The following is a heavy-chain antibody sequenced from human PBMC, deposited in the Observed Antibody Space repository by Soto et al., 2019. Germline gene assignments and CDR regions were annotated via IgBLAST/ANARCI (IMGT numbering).Heavy chain of an antibody. Sequence: QVQLVQSGAEVKNSGASVKVSCKASGYTFTSYGFSWVRQAPGQGLEWMGWISASNGNTNYAQKLQGRVTMTTDTSTGTAYMELRSLISDDTAVYYCARFHMTTVTYDYYYGMDVWGQVTTVTVSS. D-gene: IGHD4-17*01. CDR3: ARFHMTTVTYDYYYGMDV. J-gene: IGHJ6*02. CDR2: ISASNGNT. V-gene: IGHV1-18*01. CDR1: GYTFTSYG.